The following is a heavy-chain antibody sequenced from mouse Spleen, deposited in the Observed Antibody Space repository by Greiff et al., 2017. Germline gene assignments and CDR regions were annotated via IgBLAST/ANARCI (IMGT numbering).Heavy chain of an antibody. J-gene: IGHJ3*01. CDR2: IWRGGST. V-gene: IGHV2-5-1*01. CDR3: ARDDGNYLAWFAY. D-gene: IGHD2-3*01. CDR1: GFSLTSYG. Sequence: VMLVESGPSLVQPSQSLSITCTVSGFSLTSYGVHWVRQSPGKGLEWLGVIWRGGSTDYNAAFMSRLSITKDNSKSQVFFKMNSLQADDTAIYYCARDDGNYLAWFAYWGQGTLVTVSA.